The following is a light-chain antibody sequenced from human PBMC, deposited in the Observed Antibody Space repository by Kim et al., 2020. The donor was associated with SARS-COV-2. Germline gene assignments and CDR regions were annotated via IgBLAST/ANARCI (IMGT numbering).Light chain of an antibody. Sequence: QRVTSSCTGSSSNSGAGYDVHWYQQLPGTAPKLLIYGNSNRPSGVPDRFSGSKSGTSASLAITGLQAEDEADYYCQSYDSSLSASFGTGTKVTVL. J-gene: IGLJ1*01. CDR2: GNS. V-gene: IGLV1-40*01. CDR3: QSYDSSLSAS. CDR1: SSNSGAGYD.